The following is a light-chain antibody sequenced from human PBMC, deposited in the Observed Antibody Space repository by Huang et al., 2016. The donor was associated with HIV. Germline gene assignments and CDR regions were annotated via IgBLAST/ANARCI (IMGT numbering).Light chain of an antibody. J-gene: IGKJ1*01. CDR1: QTVCQ. CDR3: QQYGSTPRT. Sequence: EIVLTQSPGTLSLSPGQRATLSCRASQTVCQFACVQQKPGHAPRLLMYGTSTRAPGISDRFSGSGSGTDFTLIISRRELEDFAVYYCQQYGSTPRTFGQGTKVDI. V-gene: IGKV3-20*01. CDR2: GTS.